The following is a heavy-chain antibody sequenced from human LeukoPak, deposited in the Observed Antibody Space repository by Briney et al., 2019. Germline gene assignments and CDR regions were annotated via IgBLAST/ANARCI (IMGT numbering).Heavy chain of an antibody. J-gene: IGHJ4*02. V-gene: IGHV3-7*01. Sequence: PGGSLRLSCAASGFTLSNFWMTWVRQAPGKGLEGVAHIRGDGREQNYVASVKGRFTISRDNAQNSLYLHMSSLGAEDTALYFCSRFLYHSSGYHFFDSWGQGTLVTVSS. CDR3: SRFLYHSSGYHFFDS. CDR1: GFTLSNFW. D-gene: IGHD3-22*01. CDR2: IRGDGREQ.